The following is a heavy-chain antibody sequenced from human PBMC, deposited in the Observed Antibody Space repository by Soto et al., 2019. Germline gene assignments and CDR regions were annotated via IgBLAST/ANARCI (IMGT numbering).Heavy chain of an antibody. J-gene: IGHJ4*02. CDR2: IYHSGST. Sequence: SETLSLTCAVSGGSISSGGYSWSWIRQPPGKGLEWIGYIYHSGSTNYNPSLKSRVTISVDTSKNQFSLKLSSVTAADTAVYYCARGRIQLWWFDYWGQGTLVTVSS. D-gene: IGHD5-18*01. CDR3: ARGRIQLWWFDY. CDR1: GGSISSGGYS. V-gene: IGHV4-30-2*01.